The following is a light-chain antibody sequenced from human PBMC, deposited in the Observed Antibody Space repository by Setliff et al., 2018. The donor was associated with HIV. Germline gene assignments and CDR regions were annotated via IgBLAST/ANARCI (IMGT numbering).Light chain of an antibody. V-gene: IGLV2-8*01. CDR2: EVT. J-gene: IGLJ1*01. CDR3: SSHGAIGV. Sequence: QSALTQPPSASGSPGQSVTISCTGTTSDVGAYNCVSWYQQHPGKAPKLIIYEVTKRPSGVPDRFSGSKSGNTASLTVSGLQAEDEADYYCSSHGAIGVFGTGTKVTVL. CDR1: TSDVGAYNC.